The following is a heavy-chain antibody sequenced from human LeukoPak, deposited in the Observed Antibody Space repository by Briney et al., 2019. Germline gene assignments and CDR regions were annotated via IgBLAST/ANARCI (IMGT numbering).Heavy chain of an antibody. CDR2: MNPNSGNT. D-gene: IGHD3-3*02. CDR3: ARHFTGPGTYTPYFGMDV. J-gene: IGHJ6*02. V-gene: IGHV1-8*01. Sequence: ASVKVSCKASGYTFTSCDINWVRQATGQGLEWMGWMNPNSGNTGYAQKFQGRVTMTRNTSISTAYLELSSLRSEDTAVYYCARHFTGPGTYTPYFGMDVWGQGTTVTVSS. CDR1: GYTFTSCD.